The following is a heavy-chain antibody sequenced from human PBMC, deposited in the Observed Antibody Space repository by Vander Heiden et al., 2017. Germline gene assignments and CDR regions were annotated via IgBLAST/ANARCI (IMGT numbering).Heavy chain of an antibody. CDR1: GGSFSGYY. V-gene: IGHV4-34*01. CDR2: IKQSGST. Sequence: QVQLQQWGAGLLKPSETLSLTCAVYGGSFSGYYWSWIRQPPGKGLEWIGEIKQSGSTNYNPSLKSRVTISVDTSKNKFSLKLSSVTAADTAGYYCARGTSYWGQGTLVTVSS. CDR3: ARGTSY. J-gene: IGHJ4*02.